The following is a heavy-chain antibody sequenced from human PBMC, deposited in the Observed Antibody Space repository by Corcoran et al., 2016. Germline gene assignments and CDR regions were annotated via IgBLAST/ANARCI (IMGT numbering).Heavy chain of an antibody. V-gene: IGHV4-34*01. CDR2: INHSGST. CDR1: GGSFSGYY. J-gene: IGHJ3*02. D-gene: IGHD3-10*01. CDR3: AREVSLLWFGELLSPDAFDI. Sequence: QVQLQQWGAGLLKPSETLSLTCAVYGGSFSGYYWSWIRQPPGKGLEWLGEINHSGSTNYNPFLKSRVTISVDTSKNQFSLKLSSVTAADTAVYYCAREVSLLWFGELLSPDAFDIWGQGTMVTVSS.